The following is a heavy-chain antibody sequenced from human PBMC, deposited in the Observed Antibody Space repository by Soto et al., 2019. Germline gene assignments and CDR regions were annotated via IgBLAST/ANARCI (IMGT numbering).Heavy chain of an antibody. V-gene: IGHV1-69*01. Sequence: QVQLVQSGAEVKKPGSSVKVSCKASGGTFSSYAISWVRQAPGQGLEWMGGIIPIFGTANYAQKFQGRVTITADEATSTAYMELSSLRSEDTAVYYCARQRRGSGRGVTAIQTTLNYYGMDVWGQGTTVTVSS. CDR1: GGTFSSYA. J-gene: IGHJ6*02. CDR2: IIPIFGTA. CDR3: ARQRRGSGRGVTAIQTTLNYYGMDV. D-gene: IGHD2-21*02.